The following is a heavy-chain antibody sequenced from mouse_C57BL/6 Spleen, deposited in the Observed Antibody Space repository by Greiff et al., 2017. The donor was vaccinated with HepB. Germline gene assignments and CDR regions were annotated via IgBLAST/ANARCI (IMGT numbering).Heavy chain of an antibody. J-gene: IGHJ4*01. CDR1: GFTFTDYY. D-gene: IGHD2-3*01. CDR2: IRNKANGYTT. V-gene: IGHV7-3*01. Sequence: EVQVVESGGGLVQPGGSLSLSCAASGFTFTDYYMSWVRQPPGKALEWLGFIRNKANGYTTEYSASVKGRFTISRDNSQSILYLQMNALRAEDSATYYCASHLLYHYAMDYWGQGTSVTVSS. CDR3: ASHLLYHYAMDY.